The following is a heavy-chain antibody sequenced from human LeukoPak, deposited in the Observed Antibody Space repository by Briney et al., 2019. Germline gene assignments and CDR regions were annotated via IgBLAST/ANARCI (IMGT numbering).Heavy chain of an antibody. V-gene: IGHV3-30*19. CDR1: GFTFSSYV. CDR2: ISYDGSNK. Sequence: GGSLRLSCAASGFTFSSYVMHWVRQAPGKGLEWVAVISYDGSNKYYADSVKGRFTISRDNSKNTLYLQMNSLRAEDTAVYYCARDLRRAATYYFDYWGQGTLVTVSS. CDR3: ARDLRRAATYYFDY. D-gene: IGHD2-15*01. J-gene: IGHJ4*02.